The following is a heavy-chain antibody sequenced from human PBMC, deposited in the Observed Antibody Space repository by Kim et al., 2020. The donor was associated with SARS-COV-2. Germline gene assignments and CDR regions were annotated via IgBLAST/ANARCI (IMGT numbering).Heavy chain of an antibody. J-gene: IGHJ6*02. CDR3: AKGPENYDILTGYNYAMDV. Sequence: GGSLRLSCAASGFTFSSYAMSWVRQAPGKGLEWVSAISGSGAYIYYADSVKGRFTISRDNSKNTLYLQMNSLRAEDSAVYYCAKGPENYDILTGYNYAMDVWGQGTTVTVSS. V-gene: IGHV3-23*01. CDR2: ISGSGAYI. CDR1: GFTFSSYA. D-gene: IGHD3-9*01.